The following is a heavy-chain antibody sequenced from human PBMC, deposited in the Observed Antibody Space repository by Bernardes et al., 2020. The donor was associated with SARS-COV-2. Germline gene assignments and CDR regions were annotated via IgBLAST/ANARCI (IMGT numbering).Heavy chain of an antibody. CDR2: IHPNSGGT. V-gene: IGHV1-2*06. Sequence: ASLQVSCKASGYTFTGYYMHWVRHPPGQGLELLGRIHPNSGGTTYAQKSQGRVTMTRDTSISNAYMELSRLRSDDTAVYYCARSRILTTNWNYAAAEYFQHWGQGTLVTGTS. CDR3: ARSRILTTNWNYAAAEYFQH. CDR1: GYTFTGYY. J-gene: IGHJ1*01. D-gene: IGHD1-7*01.